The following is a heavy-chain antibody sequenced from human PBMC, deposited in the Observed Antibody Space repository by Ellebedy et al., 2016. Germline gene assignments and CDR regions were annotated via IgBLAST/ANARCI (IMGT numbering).Heavy chain of an antibody. CDR2: ISTNTGNP. J-gene: IGHJ4*02. CDR1: GYTFTTYA. Sequence: ASVKVSCKASGYTFTTYAMNWVRQAPGQGLEWMGWISTNTGNPTYAQGFTGRFVFSLDTSVNTAYLQISSLKAEDTAVYYCARPGYRAYDWLDYWGQGTLVTVSS. CDR3: ARPGYRAYDWLDY. V-gene: IGHV7-4-1*02. D-gene: IGHD5-12*01.